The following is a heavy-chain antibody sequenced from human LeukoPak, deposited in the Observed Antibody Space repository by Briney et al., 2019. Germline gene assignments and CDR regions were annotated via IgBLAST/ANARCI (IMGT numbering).Heavy chain of an antibody. V-gene: IGHV4-39*07. CDR1: GGSISSSSYY. CDR2: IYYSGST. Sequence: SETLSLTCTVSGGSISSSSYYWGWIRQPPGKGLEWIGSIYYSGSTYYNPSLKSRVTISVDTSKNQFSLKLGSVTAADTAVYYCARSYSSWYPWVANWFDPWGQGTLVTVSS. D-gene: IGHD6-13*01. J-gene: IGHJ5*02. CDR3: ARSYSSWYPWVANWFDP.